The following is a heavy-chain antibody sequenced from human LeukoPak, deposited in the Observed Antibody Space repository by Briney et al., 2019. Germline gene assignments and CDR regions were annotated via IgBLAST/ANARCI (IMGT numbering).Heavy chain of an antibody. D-gene: IGHD3-3*01. Sequence: GGSPRLSCAASGFTFSNAWMSWVRQAPGKGLEWVGRIKSKTDGGTKDYAAPVKGRFTIARDDSKNMLYLQMNSLKTEDTAVYYCTTGTIFGVVITSGDYWGQGTLVTVSS. CDR3: TTGTIFGVVITSGDY. J-gene: IGHJ4*02. V-gene: IGHV3-15*01. CDR1: GFTFSNAW. CDR2: IKSKTDGGTK.